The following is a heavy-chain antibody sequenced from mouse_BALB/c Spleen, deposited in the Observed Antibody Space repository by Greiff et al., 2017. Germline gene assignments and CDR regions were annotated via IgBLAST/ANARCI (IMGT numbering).Heavy chain of an antibody. CDR3: ARGDYYGSSTRYAMDY. D-gene: IGHD1-1*01. J-gene: IGHJ4*01. Sequence: DVHLVESGGGLVQPGGSRKLSCAASGFTFSSFGMHWVRQAPEKGLEWVAYISSGSSTIYYADTVKGRFTISRDNPKNTLFLQMTSLRSEDTAMYYCARGDYYGSSTRYAMDYWGQGTSVTVSS. CDR1: GFTFSSFG. V-gene: IGHV5-17*02. CDR2: ISSGSSTI.